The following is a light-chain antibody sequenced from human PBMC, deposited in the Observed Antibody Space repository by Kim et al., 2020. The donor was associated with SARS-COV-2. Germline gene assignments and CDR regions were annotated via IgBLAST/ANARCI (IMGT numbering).Light chain of an antibody. V-gene: IGLV3-1*01. CDR2: QDS. CDR3: QAWDSSTVV. J-gene: IGLJ1*01. CDR1: KLGDKY. Sequence: SVSPGQTASITCSGDKLGDKYACWYQRKPGQSPVLAIYQDSKRPSGIPERFSGSNSGNTATLTISGTQAMDEADYYCQAWDSSTVVFGTGTKVTVL.